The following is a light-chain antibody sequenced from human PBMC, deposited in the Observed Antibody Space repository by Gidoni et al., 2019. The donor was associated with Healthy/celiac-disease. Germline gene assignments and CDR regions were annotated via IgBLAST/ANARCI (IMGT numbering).Light chain of an antibody. CDR3: QQCYSTPS. CDR1: QSISSY. CDR2: AAS. J-gene: IGKJ2*03. V-gene: IGKV1-39*01. Sequence: DTQMTQSPSSLSASVGDRVTITCRASQSISSYLNWYQQKPGKAPKLLIYAASSLQSGVPSRFSGSGSGTDFTLTISSLQPEDFATYYCQQCYSTPSFGQGTKLEIK.